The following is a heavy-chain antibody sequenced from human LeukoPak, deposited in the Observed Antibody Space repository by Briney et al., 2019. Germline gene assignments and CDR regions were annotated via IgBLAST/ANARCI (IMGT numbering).Heavy chain of an antibody. V-gene: IGHV1-8*01. D-gene: IGHD6-19*01. J-gene: IGHJ6*03. CDR3: ARQRQWYYYMDV. Sequence: YAQKFQGRVTLSRDTSISTVYMELSRLRSDDTAVYYCARQRQWYYYMDVWGKGTTVTVSS.